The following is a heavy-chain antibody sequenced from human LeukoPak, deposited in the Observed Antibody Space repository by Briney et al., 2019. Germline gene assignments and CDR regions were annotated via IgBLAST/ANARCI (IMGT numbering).Heavy chain of an antibody. Sequence: GGSLRLSCAASGFTFSNAWMSWLRQAPGKGLEWVGRIKSKTDGGTTDYAAPVKGRFTISRDDSKNTLYLQMNSLKTEDTAVYYCTTVSAGVYSKKGYYYYYMDVWGKGTTVTVSS. J-gene: IGHJ6*03. CDR2: IKSKTDGGTT. D-gene: IGHD4-11*01. CDR3: TTVSAGVYSKKGYYYYYMDV. V-gene: IGHV3-15*01. CDR1: GFTFSNAW.